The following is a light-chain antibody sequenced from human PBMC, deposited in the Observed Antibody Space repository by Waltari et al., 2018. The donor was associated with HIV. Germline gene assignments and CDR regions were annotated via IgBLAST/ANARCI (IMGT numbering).Light chain of an antibody. CDR2: EGS. CDR1: SSYFGSYNL. Sequence: QSALTQPASVSGSPGQSITMSCTGTSSYFGSYNLVSWYKQHPGKAPKLMIYEGSKRPSCVSNRFSGSKSGNTAFLTISGLQAEDEADYYCCSYAGSSLYVFGTGTKVTVL. V-gene: IGLV2-23*01. J-gene: IGLJ1*01. CDR3: CSYAGSSLYV.